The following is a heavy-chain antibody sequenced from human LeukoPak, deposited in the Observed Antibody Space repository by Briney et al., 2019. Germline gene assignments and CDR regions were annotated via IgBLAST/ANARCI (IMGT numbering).Heavy chain of an antibody. V-gene: IGHV3-23*01. Sequence: GGSLRLSCAASGFTFSSFAMSWVRQAPGKGLEWVSGISGSGSNTYYADSVKGRFTISRDNSKNTLYLQMNSLRAEDTAVYYCAKASSGWEFDYWGQGTLVTVSS. J-gene: IGHJ4*02. CDR2: ISGSGSNT. CDR3: AKASSGWEFDY. CDR1: GFTFSSFA. D-gene: IGHD6-19*01.